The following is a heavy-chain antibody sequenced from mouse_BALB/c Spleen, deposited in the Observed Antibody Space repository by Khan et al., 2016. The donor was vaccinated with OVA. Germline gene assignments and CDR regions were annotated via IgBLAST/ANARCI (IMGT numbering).Heavy chain of an antibody. Sequence: QVQLKESGPELVRPGVSVKISCKGSGYTFTEYAMYWVKQSHAKSLEWIGVISTYSGNTNYNQKFKGKATMTVDKYSSTAYMELARLTSEDSAIYCCARNIYYATGDYAMDYWGQGTSVTVSS. V-gene: IGHV1S137*01. CDR2: ISTYSGNT. J-gene: IGHJ4*01. CDR3: ARNIYYATGDYAMDY. D-gene: IGHD2-1*01. CDR1: GYTFTEYA.